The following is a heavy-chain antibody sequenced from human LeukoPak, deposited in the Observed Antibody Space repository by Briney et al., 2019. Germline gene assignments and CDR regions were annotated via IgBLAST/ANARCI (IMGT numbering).Heavy chain of an antibody. J-gene: IGHJ5*02. D-gene: IGHD3-9*01. CDR2: ISSSGSTI. Sequence: GGSLRLSCAASGFTFSSYEMNWVRQAPGKGLEWVSYISSSGSTIYYADSVKGRFTISRDNAKNSLYLQMNSLRAEDTAVYYCARVHYDILTGYSGWFDPWGQGTLVTVSS. CDR1: GFTFSSYE. CDR3: ARVHYDILTGYSGWFDP. V-gene: IGHV3-48*03.